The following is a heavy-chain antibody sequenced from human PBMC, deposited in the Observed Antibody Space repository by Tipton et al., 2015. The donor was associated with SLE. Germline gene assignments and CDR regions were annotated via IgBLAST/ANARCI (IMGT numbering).Heavy chain of an antibody. D-gene: IGHD4-17*01. CDR2: ISPSGGST. Sequence: QVQLVQSGAEVKKPGASVKVSCKASGYIFSSYGLSWVRQAPGQGLEWMGIISPSGGSTTYAQRFQGRVTMTRDTSTSTVYMQLNSLRSEDTAVYYCARGGPDYGDYFADAFDIWGQGTMVTVSS. J-gene: IGHJ3*02. V-gene: IGHV1-46*01. CDR1: GYIFSSYG. CDR3: ARGGPDYGDYFADAFDI.